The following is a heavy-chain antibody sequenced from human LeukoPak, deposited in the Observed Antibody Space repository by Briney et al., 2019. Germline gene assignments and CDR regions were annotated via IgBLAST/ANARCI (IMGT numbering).Heavy chain of an antibody. V-gene: IGHV3-33*01. D-gene: IGHD3-22*01. Sequence: GGSLRLSCAASGFTFSTYGMHWVRQAPGKGLEWVAGIWYDGRNKYYADSVKGRFTISRDNSKNPLYVQMNSLRAEDTAVYYCARVGNDYDSSGYFDYWGQGTLVTVSS. J-gene: IGHJ4*02. CDR1: GFTFSTYG. CDR2: IWYDGRNK. CDR3: ARVGNDYDSSGYFDY.